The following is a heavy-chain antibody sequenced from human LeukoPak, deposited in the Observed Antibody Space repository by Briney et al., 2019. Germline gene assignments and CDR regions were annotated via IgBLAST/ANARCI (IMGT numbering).Heavy chain of an antibody. CDR1: GGSISSYY. CDR2: IYYSGST. V-gene: IGHV4-59*08. J-gene: IGHJ4*02. Sequence: PSETLSLTCTVSGGSISSYYWSWIRQPPGKGLEWIGYIYYSGSTNYNPSLKSRVTISVDTSKNQFSLKLSSVTAADTAVYYCARQQLHTASTLYYFDYWGQGTLVTVSS. CDR3: ARQQLHTASTLYYFDY. D-gene: IGHD2-2*01.